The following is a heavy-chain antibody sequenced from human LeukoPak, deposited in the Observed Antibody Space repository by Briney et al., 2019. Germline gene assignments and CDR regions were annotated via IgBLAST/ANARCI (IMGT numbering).Heavy chain of an antibody. D-gene: IGHD2-2*01. CDR1: GFTFSSYA. V-gene: IGHV3-23*01. CDR2: ISGSGGST. CDR3: AKASSYCSSTSCPGDY. J-gene: IGHJ4*02. Sequence: PGGSLRPSCAASGFTFSSYAMSWVRQAPGKGLEWVSAISGSGGSTYYADCVKGRFTISRDNSKNTLFLQMNSLRAEDTAVYYCAKASSYCSSTSCPGDYWGQGTLVTVSS.